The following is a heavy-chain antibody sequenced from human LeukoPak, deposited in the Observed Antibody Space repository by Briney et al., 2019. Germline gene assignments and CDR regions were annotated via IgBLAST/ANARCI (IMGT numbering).Heavy chain of an antibody. CDR2: ISSSSSYI. D-gene: IGHD3-16*01. J-gene: IGHJ4*02. CDR1: GFTFSSYS. V-gene: IGHV3-21*01. CDR3: ARDLGFRLDY. Sequence: MSGGSLRLSCAASGFTFSSYSMNWVRQAPGKGLKWVSSISSSSSYIYYADSVKGRFTISRDNAKNSLYLQMNSLRAEDTAVYYCARDLGFRLDYWGQGTLVTVSS.